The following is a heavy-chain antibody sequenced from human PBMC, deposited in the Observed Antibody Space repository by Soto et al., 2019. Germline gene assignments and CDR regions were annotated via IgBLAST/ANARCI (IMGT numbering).Heavy chain of an antibody. J-gene: IGHJ4*02. CDR3: ARDCGYDRPGGPFDY. D-gene: IGHD5-12*01. CDR1: GYTFTTYS. CDR2: INPSGGST. Sequence: ASVKVSCKASGYTFTTYSSSWVRQAPGQGLEWMGMINPSGGSTNYAQKLQGRVTMTRDTSTSTVYMELSSLRSEDTAVYYCARDCGYDRPGGPFDYWGQGTLVTVSS. V-gene: IGHV1-46*01.